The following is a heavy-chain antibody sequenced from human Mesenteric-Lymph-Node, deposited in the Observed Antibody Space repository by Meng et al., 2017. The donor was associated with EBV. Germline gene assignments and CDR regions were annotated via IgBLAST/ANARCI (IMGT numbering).Heavy chain of an antibody. D-gene: IGHD1-26*01. Sequence: GQRQESGPGLVKPSETLSLTCTVSGGSVNSGSYFWTWIRQSPGKKLEWIGYIYYSGSTNYNPSLKSRVTVSLDTSKNQFSLKLSSVTAADTAVYYCTRGPSGIFYFNFWGRGTLVTVSS. CDR1: GGSVNSGSYF. J-gene: IGHJ4*02. CDR3: TRGPSGIFYFNF. V-gene: IGHV4-61*01. CDR2: IYYSGST.